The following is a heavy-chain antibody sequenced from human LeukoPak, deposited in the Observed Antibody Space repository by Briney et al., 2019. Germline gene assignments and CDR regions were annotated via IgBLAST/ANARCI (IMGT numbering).Heavy chain of an antibody. Sequence: ASVKVSCKASGYTFTGYYMHWVRQAPGQGLEWMGWINPNRGGTNYAQKFQGRVTMTRDTSIRTAYMELSSVTAADTAVYYCARGGYYGSGNDFRFDPWGQGTLVTVSS. V-gene: IGHV1-2*02. CDR1: GYTFTGYY. CDR2: INPNRGGT. D-gene: IGHD3-10*01. CDR3: ARGGYYGSGNDFRFDP. J-gene: IGHJ5*02.